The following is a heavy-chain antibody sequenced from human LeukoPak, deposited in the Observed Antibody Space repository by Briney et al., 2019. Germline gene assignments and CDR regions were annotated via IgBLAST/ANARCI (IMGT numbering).Heavy chain of an antibody. V-gene: IGHV1-18*01. CDR2: ISTYNGNT. D-gene: IGHD5-18*01. Sequence: ASVKVSCKASGYTFTSYAISWVRQAPGQGLEWMGWISTYNGNTNYAQKLQGRGTMTTDTSTSTAYMELRSLRSDDTAVYYCASLNILDTTMITSVWFDPWGQGTLVTVSS. J-gene: IGHJ5*02. CDR1: GYTFTSYA. CDR3: ASLNILDTTMITSVWFDP.